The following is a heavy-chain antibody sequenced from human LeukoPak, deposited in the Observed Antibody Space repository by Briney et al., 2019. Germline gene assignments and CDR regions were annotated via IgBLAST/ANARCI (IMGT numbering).Heavy chain of an antibody. Sequence: SETLSLTCTVSGGSISSYYWSWIRQPPGKGLEWIGYIYYSGSTNYNPSLKSRVTISVDTSENQFSLKLSSVTAADTAVYYCATGSARYWYFDLWGRGTLVTVSS. CDR2: IYYSGST. CDR1: GGSISSYY. CDR3: ATGSARYWYFDL. V-gene: IGHV4-59*01. D-gene: IGHD6-25*01. J-gene: IGHJ2*01.